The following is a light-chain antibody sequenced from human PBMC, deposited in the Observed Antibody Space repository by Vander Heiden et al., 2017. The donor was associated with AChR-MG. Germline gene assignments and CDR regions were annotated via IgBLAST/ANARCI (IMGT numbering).Light chain of an antibody. CDR3: AAWDDSLNGAYV. CDR2: SNN. Sequence: QSVLTQPPSAAGTPGQRVTIACSGSSANIGSKTVNWYQQLPGTAPKPLIYSNNQRPSGVPDRFSGSKSGTSASLAISGLQSEDEADYYCAAWDDSLNGAYVFGTGTKVTVL. V-gene: IGLV1-44*01. J-gene: IGLJ1*01. CDR1: SANIGSKT.